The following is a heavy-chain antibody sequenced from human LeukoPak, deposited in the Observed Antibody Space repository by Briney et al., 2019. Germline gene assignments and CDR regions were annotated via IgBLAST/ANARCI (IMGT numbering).Heavy chain of an antibody. CDR2: ISGSGGTT. CDR1: GFTFSSYA. Sequence: GGTLRLSCAASGFTFSSYAMSWVRQPPGKGLEWVSGISGSGGTTYYADSVKGRFTISRDDSKNTLYLQMNSLRAEDTAVYYCANRGYNYGLDAFDIWGQGTMVTVSS. D-gene: IGHD5-18*01. V-gene: IGHV3-23*01. J-gene: IGHJ3*02. CDR3: ANRGYNYGLDAFDI.